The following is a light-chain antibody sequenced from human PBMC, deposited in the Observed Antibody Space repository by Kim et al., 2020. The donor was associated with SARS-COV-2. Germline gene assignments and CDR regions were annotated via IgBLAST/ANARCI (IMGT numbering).Light chain of an antibody. V-gene: IGLV3-1*01. CDR3: QAWDSRTEV. CDR1: KLGDKY. J-gene: IGLJ2*01. CDR2: QDS. Sequence: SYELTQPPSVSVSPGQTVNITCSGDKLGDKYACWYRQKPGQSPVVVIYQDSKRPSGIPERFSGSNSGNTATLTISGTQAMDEADYYCQAWDSRTEVFGGG.